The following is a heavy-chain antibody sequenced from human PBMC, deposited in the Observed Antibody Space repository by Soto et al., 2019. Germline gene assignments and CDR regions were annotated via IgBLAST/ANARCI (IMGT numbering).Heavy chain of an antibody. V-gene: IGHV3-48*01. CDR2: ISSSSSTI. CDR1: GFTFSSYS. CDR3: AKGGRDSLRYGLDV. J-gene: IGHJ6*02. Sequence: HPWGSLRLSCAASGFTFSSYSMNWVRQAPGKGLEWVSYISSSSSTIYYADSVKGRFTISRDNSKTTLYLEMDSLRAEDTAVYYSAKGGRDSLRYGLDVWGQGTTVTVSS. D-gene: IGHD2-21*02.